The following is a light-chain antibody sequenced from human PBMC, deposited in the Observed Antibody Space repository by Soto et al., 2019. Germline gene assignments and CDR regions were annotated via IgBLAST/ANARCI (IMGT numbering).Light chain of an antibody. V-gene: IGLV2-14*01. CDR3: SSYTTSSTYV. Sequence: QSALTQPASMSGSPGQSITISCTGTSSDVGSYNYVSWYQQHPGKAPKVMIYDVSNRPSGVSYRFSGSKSGNTASLTISGLQAEDEADYYCSSYTTSSTYVFGTGTKLTVL. CDR1: SSDVGSYNY. J-gene: IGLJ1*01. CDR2: DVS.